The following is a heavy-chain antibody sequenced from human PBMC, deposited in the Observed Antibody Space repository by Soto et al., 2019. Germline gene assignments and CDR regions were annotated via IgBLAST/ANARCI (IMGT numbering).Heavy chain of an antibody. CDR3: ARGSLGLGGEHPFDY. D-gene: IGHD3-16*01. CDR2: IYHSGST. CDR1: GCSISSSNW. Sequence: QVQLQESGPGLVKPSGTLSLTCAVSGCSISSSNWWRWVRQPPGKWLEGLGEIYHSGSTNYNPSLMSRVSSSVDMSMNQFSLKLSAVTAADTAGYYCARGSLGLGGEHPFDYWGQGTLVTVSS. J-gene: IGHJ4*02. V-gene: IGHV4-4*02.